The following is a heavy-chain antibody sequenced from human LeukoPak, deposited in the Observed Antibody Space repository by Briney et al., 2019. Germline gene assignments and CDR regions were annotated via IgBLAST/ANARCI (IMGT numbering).Heavy chain of an antibody. Sequence: GGSLRLSCAASGFTFSDYYMSWIRQAPGKGLEWVSYISSSGSTIYYADSVKGRFTISRDNTKNSLYLQMNSLRAEDTAVYYCTRNYYYYYGMDVWGQGTTVTVSS. J-gene: IGHJ6*02. CDR2: ISSSGSTI. CDR1: GFTFSDYY. CDR3: TRNYYYYYGMDV. V-gene: IGHV3-11*01.